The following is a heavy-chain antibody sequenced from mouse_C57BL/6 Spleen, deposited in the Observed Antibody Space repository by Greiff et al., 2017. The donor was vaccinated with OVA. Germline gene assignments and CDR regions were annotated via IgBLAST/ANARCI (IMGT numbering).Heavy chain of an antibody. V-gene: IGHV1-59*01. J-gene: IGHJ1*03. CDR2: IDPSDSYT. D-gene: IGHD1-3*01. CDR1: GYTFTSYW. Sequence: VQLQQSGAELVRPGTSVKLSCKASGYTFTSYWMHWVKQRPGQGLEWIGVIDPSDSYTNYNQKFKGKATLTVDTSSSTAYMQRSSLTSEDSAVYYCAKGTRSYWYFDVWGTGTTVTVSS. CDR3: AKGTRSYWYFDV.